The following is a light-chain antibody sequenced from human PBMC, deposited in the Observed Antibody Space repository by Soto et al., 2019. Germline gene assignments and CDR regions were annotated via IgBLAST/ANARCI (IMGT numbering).Light chain of an antibody. V-gene: IGLV2-14*03. Sequence: QSALTQPASVSGSPGQSITISCTGTSSDVGAYNYVSWYQHHPGKAPKLMIYDVTNRPAGVSSRFSGSKSDNTASLTIAGLQAEDEADYYCNSYTSSSTWVFGGGTKLTVL. J-gene: IGLJ3*02. CDR3: NSYTSSSTWV. CDR1: SSDVGAYNY. CDR2: DVT.